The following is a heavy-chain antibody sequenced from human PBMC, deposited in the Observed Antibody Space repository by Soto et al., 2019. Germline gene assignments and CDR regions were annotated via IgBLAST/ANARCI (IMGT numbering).Heavy chain of an antibody. CDR2: IYYTGST. V-gene: IGHV4-30-4*01. D-gene: IGHD7-27*01. CDR1: GGSISSGDYY. CDR3: ARGKRCLQFGALGSH. Sequence: PSETLSLTCTVSGGSISSGDYYWSWIRQPPGKGLEWIGYIYYTGSTYYNPSLKSRVTISVDTSKNQFSLKLSSVTAADTAVYYCARGKRCLQFGALGSHWGEGALETVFS. J-gene: IGHJ4*02.